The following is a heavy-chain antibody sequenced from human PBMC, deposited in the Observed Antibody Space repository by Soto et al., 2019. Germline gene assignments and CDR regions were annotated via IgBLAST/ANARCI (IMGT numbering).Heavy chain of an antibody. D-gene: IGHD1-7*01. J-gene: IGHJ4*02. CDR3: ARDFLPGVTGTTGY. Sequence: GGSLRLSCAASGFTFSSYGMHWVRQAPGKGLEWVAVIWYDGSNKYYADSVKGRFTISRDNSKNTLYLQMNSLGAEDTAVYYCARDFLPGVTGTTGYWGQGTLVTVSS. CDR2: IWYDGSNK. CDR1: GFTFSSYG. V-gene: IGHV3-33*01.